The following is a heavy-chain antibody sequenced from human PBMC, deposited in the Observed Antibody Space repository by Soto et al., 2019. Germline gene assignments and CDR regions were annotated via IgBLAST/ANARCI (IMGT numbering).Heavy chain of an antibody. D-gene: IGHD6-13*01. CDR2: INPKSGDT. Sequence: ASVKVSCKTSGYTFTGYFVHWVRQAPGQGLEWMGWINPKSGDTNVAQKFQGRVTMTRDTSITTAYMDPDRLTSDDTAVYYCARETVAVGTRAFDIWGQGTVVTVSS. CDR1: GYTFTGYF. CDR3: ARETVAVGTRAFDI. V-gene: IGHV1-2*02. J-gene: IGHJ3*02.